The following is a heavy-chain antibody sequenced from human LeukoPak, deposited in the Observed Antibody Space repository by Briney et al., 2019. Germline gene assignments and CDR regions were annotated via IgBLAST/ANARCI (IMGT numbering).Heavy chain of an antibody. CDR2: ISAYNGNT. J-gene: IGHJ3*02. Sequence: ASVKVSCKASGYTFPSYGISWVRQAPGQGLEWMGWISAYNGNTNYAQKLQGRVTMTTDTSTSTAYMELRSLRSDDTAVYYCARDLEEYCSSTSCYAGPDAFDIWGQGTMVTVSS. CDR3: ARDLEEYCSSTSCYAGPDAFDI. D-gene: IGHD2-2*01. V-gene: IGHV1-18*04. CDR1: GYTFPSYG.